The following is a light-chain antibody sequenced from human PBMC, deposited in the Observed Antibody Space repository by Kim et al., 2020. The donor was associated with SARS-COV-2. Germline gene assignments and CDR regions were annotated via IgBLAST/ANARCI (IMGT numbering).Light chain of an antibody. CDR1: SSDVGGYNY. J-gene: IGLJ2*01. Sequence: GQSITISCTGTSSDVGGYNYVSWYQQHPGKVPKLMIYDVSNRPSGVSNRFSGSKSGNTASLTISGLQTEDEADYFCSSYTSSSTVVFGGGTKVTVL. CDR2: DVS. V-gene: IGLV2-14*03. CDR3: SSYTSSSTVV.